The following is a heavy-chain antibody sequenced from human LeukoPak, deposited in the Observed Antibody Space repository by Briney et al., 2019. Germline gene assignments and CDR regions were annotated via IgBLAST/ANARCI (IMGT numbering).Heavy chain of an antibody. D-gene: IGHD3-10*01. V-gene: IGHV3-74*01. CDR3: AKDYGSGSYYRWGYFDY. J-gene: IGHJ4*02. CDR1: GFTFSDYN. CDR2: INSDGSDI. Sequence: PGGSLRLSCAASGFTFSDYNMRWIRQAPGKGLVWVSRINSDGSDISYADSVKGRFTISRDNAKNTLYLQMNSLRAEDSAVYYCAKDYGSGSYYRWGYFDYWGQGTLVTVSS.